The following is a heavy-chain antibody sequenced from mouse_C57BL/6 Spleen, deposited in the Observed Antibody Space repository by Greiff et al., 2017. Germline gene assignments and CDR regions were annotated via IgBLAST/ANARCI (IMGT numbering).Heavy chain of an antibody. CDR2: ISYDGSN. CDR3: ARVEDYYGSSPFFDY. V-gene: IGHV3-6*01. Sequence: DVKLVESGPGLVKPSQSLSLTCSVTGYSITSGYYWNWIRQFPGNKLEWMGYISYDGSNNYNPSLKNRISITRDTSKNQFFLKLNSVTTEDTTTYYCARVEDYYGSSPFFDYWGQGTTLTVSS. CDR1: GYSITSGYY. D-gene: IGHD1-1*01. J-gene: IGHJ2*01.